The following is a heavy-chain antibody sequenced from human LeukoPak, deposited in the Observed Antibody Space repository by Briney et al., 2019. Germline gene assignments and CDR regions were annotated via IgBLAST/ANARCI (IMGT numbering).Heavy chain of an antibody. CDR3: ASTRGYSGYDSGY. CDR1: GGTFSSYA. J-gene: IGHJ4*02. D-gene: IGHD5-12*01. CDR2: IIPILGIA. V-gene: IGHV1-69*04. Sequence: SVKVSCKASGGTFSSYAISWVRQAPGQGLEWMGRIIPILGIANYAQKFQGRVTITADKSTSTAYMELSSLRSEDTAVYYCASTRGYSGYDSGYWGQGTLVTVSS.